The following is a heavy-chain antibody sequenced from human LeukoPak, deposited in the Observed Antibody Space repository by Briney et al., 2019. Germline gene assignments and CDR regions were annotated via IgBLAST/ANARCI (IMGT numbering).Heavy chain of an antibody. CDR1: GGSISSHY. D-gene: IGHD6-13*01. V-gene: IGHV4-59*11. CDR3: ARYDSSSQTGAVDI. Sequence: PSETLSLTCTVSGGSISSHYWSWIRQPPGKGLEWIGYIYYSGSTNYNPSLKSRVTLSVDTCKSQFSLKLTSVTAADTAVYYCARYDSSSQTGAVDIWGQGTMVTVSS. J-gene: IGHJ3*02. CDR2: IYYSGST.